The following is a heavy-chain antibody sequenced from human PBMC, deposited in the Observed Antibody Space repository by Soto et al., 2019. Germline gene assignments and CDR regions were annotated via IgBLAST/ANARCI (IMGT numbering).Heavy chain of an antibody. D-gene: IGHD3-22*01. CDR3: ARAGDSGGYYWFEP. J-gene: IGHJ5*02. CDR1: GFTFRSYS. V-gene: IGHV3-48*01. Sequence: GGSLRLSCAASGFTFRSYSMNWVRQAPGKGLEWVSYISSGSSTIHYADSVKGRFTISRDNAKNSLFLQMNSLRAEDTAVYYCARAGDSGGYYWFEPWGQGTLVTVSS. CDR2: ISSGSSTI.